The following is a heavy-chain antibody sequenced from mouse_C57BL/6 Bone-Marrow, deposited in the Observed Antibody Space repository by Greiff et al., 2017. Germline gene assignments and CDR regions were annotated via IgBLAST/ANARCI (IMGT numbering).Heavy chain of an antibody. CDR2: IFTGSGST. CDR3: ARYYSNYDFDD. J-gene: IGHJ2*01. CDR1: GYTFNDYY. Sequence: QVQLQQSGPELVKPGASVKISCKASGYTFNDYYINWVKQRPGQGLEWVGWIFTGSGSTSSNEKFKVKATLTVDKSSSTAYMLLSSLTSEDSAVYFCARYYSNYDFDDWGQGTTLTVSS. V-gene: IGHV1-75*01. D-gene: IGHD2-5*01.